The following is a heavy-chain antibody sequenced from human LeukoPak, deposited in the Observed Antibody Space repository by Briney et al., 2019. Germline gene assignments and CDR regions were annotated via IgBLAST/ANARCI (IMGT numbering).Heavy chain of an antibody. CDR3: AKEYGSGYLLVGDFDY. D-gene: IGHD3-22*01. V-gene: IGHV3-30*02. J-gene: IGHJ4*02. CDR1: GFTFSSYG. CDR2: IRYDGSNK. Sequence: QAGGSLRLSCAASGFTFSSYGMHWVRQAPGKGLEWVAFIRYDGSNKYYADSVKGRFTISRDNSKNTLYLQMNSLRAEDTAVYYCAKEYGSGYLLVGDFDYWGQGTLVTVSS.